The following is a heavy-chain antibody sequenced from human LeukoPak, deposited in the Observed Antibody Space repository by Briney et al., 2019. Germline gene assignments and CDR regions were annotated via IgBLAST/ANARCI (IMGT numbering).Heavy chain of an antibody. CDR1: GFTFSSYG. J-gene: IGHJ4*02. V-gene: IGHV3-30*18. CDR3: AKDRGQHFDY. CDR2: ISYDGSNK. D-gene: IGHD3-10*01. Sequence: GGSLRLSCAASGFTFSSYGMHWVRQAPGKGLEWVAVISYDGSNKYYADSVKGRFTISRDNSKNTLYLQMNSLRAEDTAVYYCAKDRGQHFDYWGQGTLVTVSS.